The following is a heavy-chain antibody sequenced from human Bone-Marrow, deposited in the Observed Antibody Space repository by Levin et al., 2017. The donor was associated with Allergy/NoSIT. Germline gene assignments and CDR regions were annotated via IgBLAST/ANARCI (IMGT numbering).Heavy chain of an antibody. J-gene: IGHJ5*02. CDR1: PVSISSYY. D-gene: IGHD4-17*01. CDR2: IHYSGST. Sequence: SQTLSLTCTVSPVSISSYYWTWIRQSPGKGLELIAYIHYSGSTYYNPSLKSRIDTSVDMSKNQFSLRLRSVTAADTAVYYCARAVGDGLLGWFGPWGQGTLVTVSS. CDR3: ARAVGDGLLGWFGP. V-gene: IGHV4-59*01.